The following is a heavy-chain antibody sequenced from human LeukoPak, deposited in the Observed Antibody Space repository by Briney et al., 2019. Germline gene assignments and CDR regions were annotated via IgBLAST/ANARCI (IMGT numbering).Heavy chain of an antibody. J-gene: IGHJ4*02. CDR1: GFTFSSPW. CDR2: INSDGSTR. V-gene: IGHV3-74*01. CDR3: ARDRGRTEFDY. Sequence: GGSLRLSCAASGFTFSSPWMHWVRQAPGKGLVWVSRINSDGSTRSYADSVKGRFTISRDNAKNMMYLLMNSLRGEDTAVYYCARDRGRTEFDYWGQGTLVTVSS. D-gene: IGHD1-26*01.